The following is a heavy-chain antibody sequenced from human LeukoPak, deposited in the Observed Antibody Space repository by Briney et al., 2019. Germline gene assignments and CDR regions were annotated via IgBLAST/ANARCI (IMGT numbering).Heavy chain of an antibody. V-gene: IGHV1-8*03. Sequence: GASVKVSCKASGYTFTSYDINWVRQATEQGLEWMGWMNPNSGNTGYAQKLQGRVTITRNTSISTASMELSSLRSEDTAVYYCARGVVSEVGYYHYMDVWGKGTTVTVSS. CDR3: ARGVVSEVGYYHYMDV. D-gene: IGHD2-2*01. J-gene: IGHJ6*03. CDR1: GYTFTSYD. CDR2: MNPNSGNT.